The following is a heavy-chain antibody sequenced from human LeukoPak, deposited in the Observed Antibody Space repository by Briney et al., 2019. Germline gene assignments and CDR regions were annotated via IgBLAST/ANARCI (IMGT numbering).Heavy chain of an antibody. V-gene: IGHV1-69*13. Sequence: SSVKVSCKASGGTFSSYAISWVRQAPGQGLEWMGGIIPIFGTANYAQKFQGRVTITADESTRTAYMELSSLRSEDTAVYYCARGSRGIVVPDTEHYYFGMDVWGQGTTVTVSS. D-gene: IGHD6-19*01. CDR3: ARGSRGIVVPDTEHYYFGMDV. CDR2: IIPIFGTA. CDR1: GGTFSSYA. J-gene: IGHJ6*02.